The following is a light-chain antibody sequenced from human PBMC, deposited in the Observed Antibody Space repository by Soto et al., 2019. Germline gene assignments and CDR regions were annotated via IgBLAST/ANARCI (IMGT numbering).Light chain of an antibody. Sequence: QPVLTQSPSASASLGASVKLTCTLSSGHNNYAIAWHQQQPEKGPRYLMTLNSDGSHSKGDGIPDRFSGSSSGTERYLTISSLQSEDEADYYCQTLGTGIVVFGGGTKVTVL. CDR3: QTLGTGIVV. V-gene: IGLV4-69*01. CDR1: SGHNNYA. CDR2: LNSDGSH. J-gene: IGLJ2*01.